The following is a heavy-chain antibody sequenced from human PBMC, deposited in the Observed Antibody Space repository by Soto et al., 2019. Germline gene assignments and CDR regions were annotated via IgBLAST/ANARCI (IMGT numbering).Heavy chain of an antibody. CDR3: AKTRQSRVRTFGRPPRGEFDY. CDR1: GGSISSSSYY. D-gene: IGHD3-10*01. V-gene: IGHV4-39*07. CDR2: IYYSGST. Sequence: SETLSLTCTVSGGSISSSSYYWGWIRQPPGKGLEWIGSIYYSGSTYYNPSLKSRVTISVDKSKNQFSLKLSSVTAADTAVYYCAKTRQSRVRTFGRPPRGEFDYWGQGTLVTVSS. J-gene: IGHJ4*02.